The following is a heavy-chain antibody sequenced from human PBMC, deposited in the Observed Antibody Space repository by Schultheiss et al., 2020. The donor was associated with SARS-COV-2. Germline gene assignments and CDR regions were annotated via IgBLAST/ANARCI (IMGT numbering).Heavy chain of an antibody. CDR2: IRSSSSTI. CDR3: ASHRSGYSYGPDAFDI. V-gene: IGHV3-48*01. CDR1: GFTFSSYW. J-gene: IGHJ3*02. D-gene: IGHD5-18*01. Sequence: GGSLRLSCAASGFTFSSYWMHWVRQAPGKGLEWVSYIRSSSSTIYYADSVKGRFTISRHNSKNTLYLQMNSLRAEDTAVYYCASHRSGYSYGPDAFDIWGQGTMVTVSS.